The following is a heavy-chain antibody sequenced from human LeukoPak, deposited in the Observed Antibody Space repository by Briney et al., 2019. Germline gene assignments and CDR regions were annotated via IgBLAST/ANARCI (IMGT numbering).Heavy chain of an antibody. CDR1: GGSIFSSNSY. Sequence: SETLSLTCTVSGGSIFSSNSYWGWIRKPPGKGLEWIGSIYYSGSTYYNPSLKSRVTISVDTSKNQFSLKLSSVTAADTAVYYCARVYGSGSYYNGYYYYYMDVWGKGTTVTISS. D-gene: IGHD3-10*01. CDR3: ARVYGSGSYYNGYYYYYMDV. CDR2: IYYSGST. V-gene: IGHV4-39*01. J-gene: IGHJ6*03.